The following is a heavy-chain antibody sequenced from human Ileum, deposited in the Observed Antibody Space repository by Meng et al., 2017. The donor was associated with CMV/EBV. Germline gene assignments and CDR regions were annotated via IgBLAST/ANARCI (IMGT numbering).Heavy chain of an antibody. Sequence: GESLKISCAASGFTFSDYWMNWVRQAPGKGLEWVAFIRYDGSNKYYADSVKGRFTISRDNSKNTLYLQMNSLRAEDTAVYYCAKESSSWSLPSDYWGQGTLVTVSS. D-gene: IGHD6-13*01. V-gene: IGHV3-30*02. CDR3: AKESSSWSLPSDY. J-gene: IGHJ4*02. CDR2: IRYDGSNK. CDR1: GFTFSDYW.